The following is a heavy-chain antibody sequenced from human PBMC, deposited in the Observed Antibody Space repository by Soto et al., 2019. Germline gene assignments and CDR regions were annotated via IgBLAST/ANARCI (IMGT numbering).Heavy chain of an antibody. Sequence: ASVKVSCKASGYTFTSYGISWVRQAPGQGLEWMGWICAYNGNTNYAQKLQGRVTMTTDTSTSTAYMELRSLRSDDTAVYYCARGRLGITIFGVVIMPDAFDIWGQGTMVTVSS. CDR2: ICAYNGNT. CDR3: ARGRLGITIFGVVIMPDAFDI. CDR1: GYTFTSYG. V-gene: IGHV1-18*01. J-gene: IGHJ3*02. D-gene: IGHD3-3*01.